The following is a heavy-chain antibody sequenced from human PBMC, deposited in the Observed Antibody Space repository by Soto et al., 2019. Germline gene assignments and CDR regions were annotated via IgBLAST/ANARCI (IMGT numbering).Heavy chain of an antibody. CDR2: ISSNSTHI. V-gene: IGHV3-21*02. CDR3: LASVY. CDR1: GFTFHTYS. Sequence: EVQVVESGGGLVKPGGSLRLSCAASGFTFHTYSMNWVRQAPGKGLEWVSSISSNSTHIYYADSVRGRFTISRDNAKNSLYLQMNSLRVEDTAVYFCLASVYWGQGTQVSVSS. J-gene: IGHJ4*02.